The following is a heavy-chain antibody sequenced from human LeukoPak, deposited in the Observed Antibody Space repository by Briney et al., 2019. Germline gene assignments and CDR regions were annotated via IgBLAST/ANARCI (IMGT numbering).Heavy chain of an antibody. CDR1: GFTFSSYE. CDR3: ARTSTLVRGYFDY. D-gene: IGHD3-10*01. CDR2: ISSSGSTI. V-gene: IGHV3-48*03. J-gene: IGHJ4*02. Sequence: PGGSLRLSCAASGFTFSSYEMNWVRQAPGKGLEWVSYISSSGSTIYYADSVKGRFTISRDNAKNSLHLQMNSLRAEDTAVYYCARTSTLVRGYFDYWGQGTLVTVSS.